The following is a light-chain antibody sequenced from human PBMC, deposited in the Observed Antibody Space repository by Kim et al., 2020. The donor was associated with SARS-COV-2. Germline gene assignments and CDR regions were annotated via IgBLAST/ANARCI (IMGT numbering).Light chain of an antibody. Sequence: AAVGDRGTITCRASQDISSWLGWYQQKPGKAPKVLIYEAYKLQSGVPSRFSGSGSGTDCTLTINSLQPEDFATYYWQQTHSFPLTFGGGTKVDIK. V-gene: IGKV1D-12*01. J-gene: IGKJ4*01. CDR3: QQTHSFPLT. CDR1: QDISSW. CDR2: EAY.